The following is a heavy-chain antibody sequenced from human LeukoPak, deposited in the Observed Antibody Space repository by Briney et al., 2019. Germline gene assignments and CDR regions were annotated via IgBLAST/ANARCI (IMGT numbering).Heavy chain of an antibody. Sequence: GGSLRLSCAASGFTFDDYAMHWVRQAPGKGLEWVSGISWNSGSIGYADSVKGRFTISRDNAKNSLYLQMNSLRAEDTALYYCAKDKEGGWLQPRDDAFDIWGQGTMVTVSS. CDR2: ISWNSGSI. CDR1: GFTFDDYA. D-gene: IGHD5-24*01. V-gene: IGHV3-9*01. J-gene: IGHJ3*02. CDR3: AKDKEGGWLQPRDDAFDI.